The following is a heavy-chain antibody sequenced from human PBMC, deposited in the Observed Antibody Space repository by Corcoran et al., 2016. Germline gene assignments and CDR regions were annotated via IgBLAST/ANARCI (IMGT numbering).Heavy chain of an antibody. Sequence: QVQLVQSGAEVKKPGSSVKVSCKASGGTFSSYAISWVRQAPGQGLEWMGGIIPIFGIANYAQKFQGRVTITADKSTSTAYMELSSLRSEDTAVYYCAREWQGVVVPARPGSYYYGMDVWGQGTTVTVSS. J-gene: IGHJ6*02. V-gene: IGHV1-69*17. CDR3: AREWQGVVVPARPGSYYYGMDV. CDR1: GGTFSSYA. CDR2: IIPIFGIA. D-gene: IGHD2-2*01.